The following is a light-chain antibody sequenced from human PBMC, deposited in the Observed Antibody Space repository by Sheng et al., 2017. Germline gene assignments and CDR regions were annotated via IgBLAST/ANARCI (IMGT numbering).Light chain of an antibody. CDR2: DNS. CDR3: QVWDSATDSYV. Sequence: SYVLTQAPSMSVAPGQTARITCGEKDIGSKSVHWYQQKPGQAPILLIFDNSDRLSHIPARFSGSNSGATATLTIGRVEAGDEADYFCQVWDSATDSYVFGSGTEVTVL. J-gene: IGLJ1*01. CDR1: DIGSKS. V-gene: IGLV3-21*02.